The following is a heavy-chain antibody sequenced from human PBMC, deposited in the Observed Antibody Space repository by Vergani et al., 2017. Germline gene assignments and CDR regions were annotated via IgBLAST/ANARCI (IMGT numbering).Heavy chain of an antibody. J-gene: IGHJ4*02. CDR3: ARDGSKVRANDY. CDR2: IYSGGST. Sequence: EVQLVETGGGLIQPGGSLRLSCAASGFTVSSNYMSWVRQAPGKGLEWVSVIYSGGSTYYADSVKGRFTISRDNAKNSLYLQMNSLRAEDTAVYYCARDGSKVRANDYWGQGTLVTVSS. CDR1: GFTVSSNY. V-gene: IGHV3-53*02. D-gene: IGHD2-2*03.